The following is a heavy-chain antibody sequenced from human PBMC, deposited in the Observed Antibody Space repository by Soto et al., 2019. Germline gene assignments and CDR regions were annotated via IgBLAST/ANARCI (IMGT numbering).Heavy chain of an antibody. CDR2: IWYDGSNK. J-gene: IGHJ6*03. CDR3: ARSNCSSTSCYIESYYYYYMDV. D-gene: IGHD2-2*02. CDR1: GFTFSSYG. Sequence: PGGSLRLSCAASGFTFSSYGMHWVRQAPGKGLEWVAVIWYDGSNKYYADSVKGRFTISRDNSKNTLYLQMNSLRAEDTAVYYCARSNCSSTSCYIESYYYYYMDVWGKGTTVTVSS. V-gene: IGHV3-33*01.